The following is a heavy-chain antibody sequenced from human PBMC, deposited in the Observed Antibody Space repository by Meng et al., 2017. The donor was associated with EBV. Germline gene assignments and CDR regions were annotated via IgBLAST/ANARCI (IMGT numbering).Heavy chain of an antibody. CDR2: ISAYNGNK. V-gene: IGHV1-18*01. CDR1: GYTFNSYG. CDR3: ARVRTFGGVIPPDY. Sequence: QGEVVQDGAEVKKTGASVKVSCKASGYTFNSYGISWVRQAHGQGIEWMGWISAYNGNKNYAKKLQGRVTMTTETSTRTAYMELRSLRSDDTDVYYCARVRTFGGVIPPDYWGQGTLVTVSS. D-gene: IGHD3-16*02. J-gene: IGHJ4*02.